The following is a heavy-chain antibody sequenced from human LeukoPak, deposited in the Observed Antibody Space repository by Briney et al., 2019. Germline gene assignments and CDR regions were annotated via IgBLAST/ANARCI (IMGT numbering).Heavy chain of an antibody. J-gene: IGHJ6*03. CDR2: ISAYNGNT. CDR1: GYTFTSYG. CDR3: AKVVVVGANYYYYYMDV. Sequence: ASVKVSCKSSGYTFTSYGISWVRQAPGQGLEWMGWISAYNGNTNYAQNLQGRVTITTDTSTSTAYMELRSLRPDDTAVYYCAKVVVVGANYYYYYMDVWGQGTTVTVSS. V-gene: IGHV1-18*01. D-gene: IGHD2-15*01.